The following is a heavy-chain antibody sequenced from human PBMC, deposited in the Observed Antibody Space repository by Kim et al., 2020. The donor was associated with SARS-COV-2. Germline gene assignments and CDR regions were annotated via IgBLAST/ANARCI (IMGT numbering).Heavy chain of an antibody. CDR2: INPKSGET. CDR3: AKDNNSRPNLFHYGMDV. CDR1: GYTFTAYF. J-gene: IGHJ6*02. V-gene: IGHV1-2*04. Sequence: ASVKVSCKASGYTFTAYFMHWVRQAPGQGLEWMGWINPKSGETSYSQKFQGWVTMTRDTSISTAYLELNSLRSDDTAVYYCAKDNNSRPNLFHYGMDVWGQGTTVTVSS.